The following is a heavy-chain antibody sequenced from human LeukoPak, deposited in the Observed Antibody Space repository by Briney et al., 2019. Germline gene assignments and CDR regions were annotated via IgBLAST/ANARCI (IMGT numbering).Heavy chain of an antibody. Sequence: GGSLRLSCAAPGFTFSNYAMSWVRQAAGKGLEWVSTISGSGDRTYYADSVKGRFTISRDNSKNTLYLQMNSLRAEDTAVYYCARILDSAWGELGYWGQGTLVTVSS. CDR2: ISGSGDRT. J-gene: IGHJ4*02. D-gene: IGHD6-19*01. V-gene: IGHV3-23*01. CDR3: ARILDSAWGELGY. CDR1: GFTFSNYA.